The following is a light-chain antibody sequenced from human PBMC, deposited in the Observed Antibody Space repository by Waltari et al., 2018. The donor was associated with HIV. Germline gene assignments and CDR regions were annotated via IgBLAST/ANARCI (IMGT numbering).Light chain of an antibody. V-gene: IGLV2-23*02. J-gene: IGLJ2*01. Sequence: QSALTQPASVSGSPGQSITISCTGTSSDVGSYNLVSWYQQHPGKAPKLMIYEVSKRPSGVSNRFSGSKSGSTASLTISGLQAEDEADYYCCSYAGSSTSVFGGETKLTVL. CDR3: CSYAGSSTSV. CDR2: EVS. CDR1: SSDVGSYNL.